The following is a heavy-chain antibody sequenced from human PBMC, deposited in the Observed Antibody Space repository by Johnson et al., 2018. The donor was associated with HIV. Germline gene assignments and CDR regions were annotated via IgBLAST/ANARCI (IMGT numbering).Heavy chain of an antibody. J-gene: IGHJ3*01. CDR2: IDSSGSGI. CDR3: ARNRPVSYGYRGAFDF. V-gene: IGHV3-11*04. CDR1: GFTFSDYY. Sequence: QVQLVESGGGLVKPGGSLRLSCAASGFTFSDYYINWIRQAPGKGLEWVSYIDSSGSGIYYADSVKGRFTISRDNAMKSLYLQINSLRAEDTAVYYCARNRPVSYGYRGAFDFWGQGTMVTVSS. D-gene: IGHD5-18*01.